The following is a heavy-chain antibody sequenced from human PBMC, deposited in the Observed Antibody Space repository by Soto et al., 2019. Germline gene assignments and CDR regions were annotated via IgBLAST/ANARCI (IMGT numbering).Heavy chain of an antibody. D-gene: IGHD3-3*02. CDR3: SRELDGIDV. CDR1: GLTFSDYY. CDR2: ITHKGDYT. V-gene: IGHV3-11*05. J-gene: IGHJ6*02. Sequence: QVQLVESGGGLVKPGGSLRLSCAASGLTFSDYYMSWIRQAPGKGLEWVAYITHKGDYTKYADSVKGRFTISRDNTKNALYLQMNSLGAGDTGLYYCSRELDGIDVWGQGTTVIVSS.